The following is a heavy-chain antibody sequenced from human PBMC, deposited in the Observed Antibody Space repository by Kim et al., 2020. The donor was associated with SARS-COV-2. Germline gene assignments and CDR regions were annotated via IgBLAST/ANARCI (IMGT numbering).Heavy chain of an antibody. Sequence: GGSLRLSCAASGFTFSSYEMNWVRQAPGKGLEWVSYISSSGSTIYYADSVKGRFTISRDNAKNSLYLQMNSLRAEDTAVYYCARFSPRIAAAGTVSYFDYWGPGTLVTVSS. J-gene: IGHJ4*02. CDR1: GFTFSSYE. V-gene: IGHV3-48*03. CDR3: ARFSPRIAAAGTVSYFDY. CDR2: ISSSGSTI. D-gene: IGHD6-13*01.